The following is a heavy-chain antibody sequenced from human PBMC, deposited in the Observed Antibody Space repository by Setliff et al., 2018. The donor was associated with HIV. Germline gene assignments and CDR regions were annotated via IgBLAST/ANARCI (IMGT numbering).Heavy chain of an antibody. Sequence: SETLSLTCTVSGGSISSHYWNWIRQPPGKGLEWIGYIYYSGSSNYNPSLKSRVTISVDTSKNQFSLKLSSVTAADTAVYYCARGYPGIAVAGLSYYYYYYMDVWGKGTTVTVSS. J-gene: IGHJ6*03. CDR1: GGSISSHY. D-gene: IGHD6-19*01. CDR3: ARGYPGIAVAGLSYYYYYYMDV. V-gene: IGHV4-59*11. CDR2: IYYSGSS.